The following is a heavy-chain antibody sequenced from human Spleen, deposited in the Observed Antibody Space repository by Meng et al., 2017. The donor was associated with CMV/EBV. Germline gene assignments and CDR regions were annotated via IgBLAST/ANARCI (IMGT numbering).Heavy chain of an antibody. CDR1: GFIFDDYG. CDR2: IIWDGSSR. V-gene: IGHV3-20*04. D-gene: IGHD2-15*01. J-gene: IGHJ6*02. Sequence: GSLRLSCAASGFIFDDYGMSWVRQAPGKGLEWVSGIIWDGSSRGYADSVKGRFTISRDNAKNSLYLQMNSLRAEDTAVYYCTRDRLKVVVATSYYYHGVDVWGQGTTVTVSS. CDR3: TRDRLKVVVATSYYYHGVDV.